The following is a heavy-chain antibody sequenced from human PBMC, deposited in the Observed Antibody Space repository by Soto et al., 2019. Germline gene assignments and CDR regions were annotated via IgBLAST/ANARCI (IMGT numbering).Heavy chain of an antibody. J-gene: IGHJ4*02. D-gene: IGHD5-18*01. CDR3: ASGMTWIQFDY. V-gene: IGHV4-61*01. CDR2: IYYSGST. CDR1: GGSVSSGSYY. Sequence: SETLSLTCTVSGGSVSSGSYYWSWIRQPPGKGLEWIGYIYYSGSTNYNPSLKSRVTISVDTSKNQFSLKLSSVTAADTAVYYCASGMTWIQFDYWGQGTLVTVSS.